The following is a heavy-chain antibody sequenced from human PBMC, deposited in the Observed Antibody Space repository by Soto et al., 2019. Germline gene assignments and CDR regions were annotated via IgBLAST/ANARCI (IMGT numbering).Heavy chain of an antibody. CDR1: GYSFTSYW. V-gene: IGHV5-51*01. J-gene: IGHJ6*03. D-gene: IGHD6-13*01. Sequence: GESLKISCKGSGYSFTSYWIGWVRQMPGKGLEWMGIIYPGDSDTRYSPSFQGQVTISADKSISPAYLQWSSLKASETAMYYCASQLQSSSRVEEHYYYYMDVWGKGTTVTVSS. CDR3: ASQLQSSSRVEEHYYYYMDV. CDR2: IYPGDSDT.